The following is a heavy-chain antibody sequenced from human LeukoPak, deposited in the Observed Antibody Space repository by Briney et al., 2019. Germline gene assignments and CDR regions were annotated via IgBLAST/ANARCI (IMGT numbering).Heavy chain of an antibody. J-gene: IGHJ5*01. CDR2: MTGPADTT. CDR1: GFNFNNFA. CDR3: ARDRNVIGADFDS. D-gene: IGHD2/OR15-2a*01. V-gene: IGHV3-23*01. Sequence: GGSLRLSCAASGFNFNNFAMSWVRQAPGKGPEWLSAMTGPADTTYYAESVKGRFTVSRDNSKNTVYLHMNSLRPDDTAVYSCARDRNVIGADFDSWGQGTLVTVSS.